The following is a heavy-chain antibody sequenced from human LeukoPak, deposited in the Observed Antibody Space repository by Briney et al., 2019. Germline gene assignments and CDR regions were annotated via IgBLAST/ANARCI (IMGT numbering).Heavy chain of an antibody. Sequence: PAETLSLTCTVSGDSISNNNYYWAWVRQPPGKGLEWIGSVSYSGSIYYHPSLKSRVTMSVDTSKNQFSLKLSSVTAADTALYYCRGYDSSGNWLFADWGQASLVTVSS. CDR2: VSYSGSI. D-gene: IGHD3-22*01. CDR1: GDSISNNNYY. V-gene: IGHV4-39*01. J-gene: IGHJ4*02. CDR3: RGYDSSGNWLFAD.